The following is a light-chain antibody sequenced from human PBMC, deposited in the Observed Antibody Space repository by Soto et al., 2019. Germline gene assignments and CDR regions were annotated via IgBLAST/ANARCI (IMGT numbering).Light chain of an antibody. V-gene: IGLV2-14*01. CDR2: EVS. Sequence: QSALTQPASVSGSPGQSITISCTGTSSDVGGYNYVSWYQQHPGKAPKLMIYEVSNRPSGVSNRFSGSKSGNTASLTISGLQAEDEADYYCRSYTSSITLVVFGGGTKLTVL. J-gene: IGLJ2*01. CDR1: SSDVGGYNY. CDR3: RSYTSSITLVV.